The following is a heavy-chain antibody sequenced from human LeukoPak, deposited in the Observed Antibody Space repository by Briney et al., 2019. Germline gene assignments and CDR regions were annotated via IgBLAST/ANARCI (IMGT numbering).Heavy chain of an antibody. CDR1: GFTVSTNH. D-gene: IGHD7-27*01. Sequence: PGGSLRLSCAISGFTVSTNHMSWVRQATGKGLEWVSVIYSGGDIYYADSVKGRFTISRDNSKNTLYLQMSSLRVEDTAVYYCARLLWGTWYFDLWGRGTLVTVSS. J-gene: IGHJ2*01. V-gene: IGHV3-53*01. CDR2: IYSGGDI. CDR3: ARLLWGTWYFDL.